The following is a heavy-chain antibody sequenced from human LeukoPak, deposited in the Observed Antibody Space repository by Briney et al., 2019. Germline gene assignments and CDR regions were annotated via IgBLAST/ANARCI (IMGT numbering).Heavy chain of an antibody. Sequence: PSETLSLTCAVYGGSFSGYYWSWIRQPPGKGLEWIGEINHSGSTNYSPSLKSRVTISVDTSKNQFSLKLSSVTAADTAVYYCARGLFLAAALGYWGQGTLVTVSS. D-gene: IGHD6-13*01. J-gene: IGHJ4*02. CDR3: ARGLFLAAALGY. CDR2: INHSGST. V-gene: IGHV4-34*01. CDR1: GGSFSGYY.